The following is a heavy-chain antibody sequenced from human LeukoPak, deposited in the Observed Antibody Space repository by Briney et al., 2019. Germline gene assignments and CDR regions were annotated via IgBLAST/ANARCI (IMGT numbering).Heavy chain of an antibody. CDR1: GFPFSSYA. J-gene: IGHJ6*02. CDR2: ISDCGGST. CDR3: VRGYSFGPYGMDV. Sequence: GGSLRLSCSASGFPFSSYAMHWVRQAPGKGLEYVSAISDCGGSTYYADSVKGRFPISRDNSKNTLYLQMSSLRAEDTAVYFCVRGYSFGPYGMDVWGQGTTVTVSS. V-gene: IGHV3-64D*06. D-gene: IGHD2-15*01.